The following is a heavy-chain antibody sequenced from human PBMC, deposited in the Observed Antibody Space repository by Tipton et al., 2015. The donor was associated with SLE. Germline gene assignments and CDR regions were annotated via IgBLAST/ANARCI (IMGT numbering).Heavy chain of an antibody. CDR3: ARSVTPAAIGWFDP. CDR2: IYYSGST. D-gene: IGHD2-2*01. J-gene: IGHJ5*02. V-gene: IGHV4-31*03. CDR1: GGSISSSGYH. Sequence: TLSLTCTVSGGSISSSGYHWSWIRQHPGKGLEWIGYIYYSGSTYYNPSLRSRVTISLDTSMNQFSLDLSSVTAADTAVYYCARSVTPAAIGWFDPWGQGTLVTVSS.